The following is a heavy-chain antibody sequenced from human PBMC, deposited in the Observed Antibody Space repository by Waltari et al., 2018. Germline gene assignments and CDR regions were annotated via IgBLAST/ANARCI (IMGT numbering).Heavy chain of an antibody. CDR1: GGSISSSSYY. CDR3: ARDRSLGDYGLHAFEI. D-gene: IGHD3-10*01. J-gene: IGHJ3*02. V-gene: IGHV4-39*07. CDR2: IYYSGRS. Sequence: QLQLQESGPGLVKPSETLSLTCTVSGGSISSSSYYWGWIRQPPGKGLEWIGSIYYSGRSYTNPSLRGGVTISVDTSKNQFSLKLSSVTAADTAVYYCARDRSLGDYGLHAFEIWGQGTMVTVSS.